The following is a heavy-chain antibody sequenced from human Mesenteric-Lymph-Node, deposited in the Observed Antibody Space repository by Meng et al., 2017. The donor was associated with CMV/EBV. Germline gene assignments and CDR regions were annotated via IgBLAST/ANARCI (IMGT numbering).Heavy chain of an antibody. CDR2: IYYSGST. CDR3: ARGGVVIIHGYYGMDV. CDR1: GGSISSYY. Sequence: GSLRLSCTVSGGSISSYYWSWIRQPPGKGLEWIGYIYYSGSTNYNPSLKSRVTISVDTSKNQFSLKLSSVTAADTAVYYCARGGVVIIHGYYGMDVWGQGTTVTVSS. J-gene: IGHJ6*02. V-gene: IGHV4-59*01. D-gene: IGHD3-3*01.